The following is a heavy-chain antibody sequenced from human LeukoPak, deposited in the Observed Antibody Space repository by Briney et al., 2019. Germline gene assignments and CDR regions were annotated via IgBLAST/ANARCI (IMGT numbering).Heavy chain of an antibody. CDR2: IRSQVNGYAT. D-gene: IGHD1-1*01. CDR1: GFNFRGSA. V-gene: IGHV3-73*01. Sequence: GGSLRLSCTASGFNFRGSAMHWVRQAPGKGLXXXGRIRSQVNGYATAYGTSVKGRSTNSRDDSKSTAYLQMNSLKTEDTAVYYCTRVGYNSGDYWGQGTLVTVSS. CDR3: TRVGYNSGDY. J-gene: IGHJ4*02.